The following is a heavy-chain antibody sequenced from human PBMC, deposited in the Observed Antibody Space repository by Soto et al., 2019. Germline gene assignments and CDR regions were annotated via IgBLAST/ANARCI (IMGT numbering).Heavy chain of an antibody. CDR3: ASPKWELLRLGAFDI. D-gene: IGHD1-26*01. Sequence: GGSLRLSCAASGFTVSSNYMSWVRQAPGKGLEWVSVIYSGGSTYYADSVKGRFTISRDNSKNTLYLQMNSLRAEDTAVYYCASPKWELLRLGAFDIWGQGTMVTVSS. CDR2: IYSGGST. V-gene: IGHV3-53*01. CDR1: GFTVSSNY. J-gene: IGHJ3*02.